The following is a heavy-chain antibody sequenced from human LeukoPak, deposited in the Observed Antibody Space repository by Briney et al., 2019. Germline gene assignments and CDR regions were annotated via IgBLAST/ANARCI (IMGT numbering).Heavy chain of an antibody. CDR3: ARDSDSSGWSWVY. D-gene: IGHD6-19*01. Sequence: GASVKVSCKASGYRFTTDMYTIHWLRQAPGHRLEWMGWINAGNGNTKYSQKFQGRVTITGDTSARTVYMEVSSLVSEDTAVYYCARDSDSSGWSWVYWGQGTPVTVSS. V-gene: IGHV1-3*01. J-gene: IGHJ4*02. CDR1: GYRFTTDMYT. CDR2: INAGNGNT.